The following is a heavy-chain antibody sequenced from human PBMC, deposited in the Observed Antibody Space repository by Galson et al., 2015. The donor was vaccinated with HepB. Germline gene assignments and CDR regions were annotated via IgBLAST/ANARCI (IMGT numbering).Heavy chain of an antibody. CDR3: ARDEHLAVYGMDV. Sequence: SVKVSCKASGGTFSSYAISWVRQAPGQGLEWMGGIIPIFGTANYAQKFQGRVTITADESTSTAYMELSSLRSEDTAVYYCARDEHLAVYGMDVWGQGTTVTVSS. V-gene: IGHV1-69*13. CDR2: IIPIFGTA. CDR1: GGTFSSYA. J-gene: IGHJ6*02. D-gene: IGHD1/OR15-1a*01.